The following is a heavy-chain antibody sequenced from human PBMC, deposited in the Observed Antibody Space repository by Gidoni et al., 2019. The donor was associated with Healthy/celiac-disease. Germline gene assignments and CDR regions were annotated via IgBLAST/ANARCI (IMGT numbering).Heavy chain of an antibody. V-gene: IGHV4-61*02. CDR2: IYTSGST. D-gene: IGHD3-3*01. CDR3: ARGGDGYNQYGMDV. Sequence: QVQLQESGPGLVKPSQTLSLTCPVSGGSISSGSYYWSWIRQPAGKGLEWIGRIYTSGSTNYNPSLKSRVTISVDTSKNQFSLKLSSVTAADTAVYYCARGGDGYNQYGMDVWGQGTTVTVSS. CDR1: GGSISSGSYY. J-gene: IGHJ6*02.